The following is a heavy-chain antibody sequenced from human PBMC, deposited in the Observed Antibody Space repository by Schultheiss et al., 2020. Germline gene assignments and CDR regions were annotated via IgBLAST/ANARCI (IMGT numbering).Heavy chain of an antibody. CDR1: RGSVNSGSYY. Sequence: SETLSLTCTVSRGSVNSGSYYWGWIRQPPGKGLEWIGSIYHSGSTYYNPSLKSRVTISVDTSKNQFSLKLSSVTAADTAVYYCARGYYYGSGSYYNVGMDVWGQGTTVTVSS. V-gene: IGHV4-39*07. D-gene: IGHD3-10*01. CDR2: IYHSGST. J-gene: IGHJ6*02. CDR3: ARGYYYGSGSYYNVGMDV.